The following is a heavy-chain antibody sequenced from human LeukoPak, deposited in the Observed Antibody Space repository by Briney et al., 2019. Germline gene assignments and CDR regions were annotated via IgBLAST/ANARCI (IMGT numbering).Heavy chain of an antibody. CDR3: ARQSAMVGDAFDI. CDR2: IYPGDSDT. V-gene: IGHV5-51*01. J-gene: IGHJ3*02. Sequence: GESLKISCKASGYSFTSYWIGWVRQMPGKGLEWMGIIYPGDSDTRYSPSFQGQVTISADKSISTAYLQWSSLKASDTAMYYCARQSAMVGDAFDIWGQGTMVTVSS. D-gene: IGHD5-18*01. CDR1: GYSFTSYW.